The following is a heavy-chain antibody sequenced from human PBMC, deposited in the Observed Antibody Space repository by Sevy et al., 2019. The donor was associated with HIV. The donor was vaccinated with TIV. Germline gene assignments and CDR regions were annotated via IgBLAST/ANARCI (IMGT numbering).Heavy chain of an antibody. Sequence: GGSLRLSCAASGFTFSSHGMHWVRQAPGKGLEWVAFIRYDGSNKYYADSVKGRFTISRDNSKNTLYLQMNSLRAEDTAVYYCAKGDKTYYYGSGSYSQIDYWGQGTLVTVSS. CDR2: IRYDGSNK. CDR1: GFTFSSHG. CDR3: AKGDKTYYYGSGSYSQIDY. J-gene: IGHJ4*02. V-gene: IGHV3-30*02. D-gene: IGHD3-10*01.